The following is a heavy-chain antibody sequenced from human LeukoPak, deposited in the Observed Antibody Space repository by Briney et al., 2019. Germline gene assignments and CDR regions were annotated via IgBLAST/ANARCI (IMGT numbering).Heavy chain of an antibody. V-gene: IGHV3-21*04. J-gene: IGHJ6*03. CDR2: ISISSSYI. CDR1: AFTFSRYS. Sequence: PARSLRLSCAASAFTFSRYSMNCVRQAPGKGLEWVSSISISSSYIYYADSVKGRFTMSRDNAKNSLYLQVNSLRAGDTAVYYCAKDLSETYSGSYYWWCYYYYMDVWGKGTTVTVSS. CDR3: AKDLSETYSGSYYWWCYYYYMDV. D-gene: IGHD1-26*01.